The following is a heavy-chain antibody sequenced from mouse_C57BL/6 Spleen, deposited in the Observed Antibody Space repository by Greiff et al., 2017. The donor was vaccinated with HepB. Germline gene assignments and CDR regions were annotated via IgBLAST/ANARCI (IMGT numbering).Heavy chain of an antibody. CDR1: GFTFSSYT. V-gene: IGHV5-9*01. J-gene: IGHJ4*01. Sequence: DVKLQESGGGLVKPGGSLKLSCAASGFTFSSYTMSWVRQTPEKRLEWVATISGGGGNTYYPDSVKGRFTISRDNAKNTLYLQMSSLRSEDTALYYCARRKELYAMDYWGQGTSVTVSS. CDR2: ISGGGGNT. CDR3: ARRKELYAMDY.